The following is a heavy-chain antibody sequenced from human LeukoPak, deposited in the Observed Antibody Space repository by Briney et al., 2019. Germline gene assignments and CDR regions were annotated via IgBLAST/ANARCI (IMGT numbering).Heavy chain of an antibody. CDR2: IYHSGST. CDR3: ARDPAAPNMEGVFFDY. D-gene: IGHD6-13*01. CDR1: GFTFSSYW. J-gene: IGHJ4*02. Sequence: GSLRLSCVASGFTFSSYWMHWVRQPPGKGLEWIGQIYHSGSTIYNPSLKSRVTMSVDKSKNQFSLNLNSLTAADTAVYYCARDPAAPNMEGVFFDYWGQGTLVTVSS. V-gene: IGHV4-4*02.